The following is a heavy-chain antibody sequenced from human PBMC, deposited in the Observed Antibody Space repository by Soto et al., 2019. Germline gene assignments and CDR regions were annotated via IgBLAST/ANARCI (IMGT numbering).Heavy chain of an antibody. J-gene: IGHJ4*02. CDR1: GGTFSSYA. D-gene: IGHD5-18*01. CDR2: IIPIFGTA. V-gene: IGHV1-69*12. Sequence: QVQLVQSGAEVKKPGSSVKVSCKASGGTFSSYAISWVRQAPGQGLEWMGGIIPIFGTANYAQKFQGRVTITADESTSTAYMELSSLRSEETAVYFCAILPRGYSYVLEDYWGQGTLVTVSS. CDR3: AILPRGYSYVLEDY.